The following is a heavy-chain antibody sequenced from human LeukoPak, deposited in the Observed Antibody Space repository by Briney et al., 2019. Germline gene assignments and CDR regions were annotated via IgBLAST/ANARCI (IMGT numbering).Heavy chain of an antibody. CDR2: IYSGGTT. CDR3: ARGHWFAHLDY. Sequence: ETLSLTCAVYGGSFSGYYWSWIRQPPGKGLEWVSIIYSGGTTYYADSVKGRFTISRDNSKNTLFLQMNSLRAEDTAVYYCARGHWFAHLDYWGQGTLVTVSS. CDR1: GGSFSGYY. D-gene: IGHD3-9*01. V-gene: IGHV3-53*01. J-gene: IGHJ4*02.